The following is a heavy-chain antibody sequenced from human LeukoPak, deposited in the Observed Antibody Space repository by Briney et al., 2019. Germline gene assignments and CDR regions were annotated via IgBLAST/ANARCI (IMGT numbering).Heavy chain of an antibody. Sequence: PGGSLRLSCAASGFTFSDYYMSWIRQAPGKGLEWVSYISSSSSYTNYADSVKGRFTISRDNAKNSLYLQMNSLRAEDTAVYYCARSDILTGSYYFDYWGQGTLVIVSS. V-gene: IGHV3-11*06. CDR3: ARSDILTGSYYFDY. J-gene: IGHJ4*02. CDR2: ISSSSSYT. D-gene: IGHD3-9*01. CDR1: GFTFSDYY.